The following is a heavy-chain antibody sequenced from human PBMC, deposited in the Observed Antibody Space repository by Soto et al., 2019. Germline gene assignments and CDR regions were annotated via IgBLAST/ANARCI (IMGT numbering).Heavy chain of an antibody. CDR3: ARDLLTNYYDSSGYLGY. V-gene: IGHV4-30-4*01. Sequence: SETLSLTCTVSGGSISSGDYYWSWIRQPPGKGLEWIGYIYYSGSTYYNPSLKSRVTISVDTSKNQFSLKLSSVTAADTAVYYCARDLLTNYYDSSGYLGYWGQGTLVTVSS. CDR2: IYYSGST. CDR1: GGSISSGDYY. D-gene: IGHD3-22*01. J-gene: IGHJ4*02.